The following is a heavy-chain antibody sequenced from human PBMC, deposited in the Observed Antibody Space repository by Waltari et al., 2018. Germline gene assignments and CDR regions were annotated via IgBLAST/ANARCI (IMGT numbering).Heavy chain of an antibody. CDR1: GGSISSGRYY. D-gene: IGHD1-26*01. CDR2: IDTSGST. CDR3: AGARGIVGATTY. J-gene: IGHJ4*02. V-gene: IGHV4-61*02. Sequence: QVQLQESGPGLVNPSQTLSLTCTFSGGSISSGRYYWSWIRQPAGKGLEWIGRIDTSGSTNYNPSRKSRVTISVDTSKNQFALKLSSVTAADTAVYYCAGARGIVGATTYWGQGTLVTVSS.